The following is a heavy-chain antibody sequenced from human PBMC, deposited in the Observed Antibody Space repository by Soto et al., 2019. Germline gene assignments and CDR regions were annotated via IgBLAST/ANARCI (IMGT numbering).Heavy chain of an antibody. CDR3: ARRYGSSFDY. CDR2: IYYSGST. CDR1: GDSISTPHYY. Sequence: SETLSLTCTVSGDSISTPHYYWSWIRQPPGKGLEWIGYIYYSGSTYYNPSLKSRVTISEDTPKNQFSLKLTYVTAADTAVYYCARRYGSSFDYWGQATLVTVSS. V-gene: IGHV4-30-4*01. J-gene: IGHJ4*02. D-gene: IGHD6-13*01.